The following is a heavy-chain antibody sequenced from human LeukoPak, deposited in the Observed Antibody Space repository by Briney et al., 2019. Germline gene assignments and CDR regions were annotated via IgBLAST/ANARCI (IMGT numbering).Heavy chain of an antibody. CDR3: ARDHCSGGSCYDDYYYYMDV. D-gene: IGHD2-15*01. CDR2: IIPIFGTA. Sequence: GSSVKVSCKASGGTFSSYAISWVRQAPGQGLEWMGGIIPIFGTANYAQKFQGRVTITADESTSTAYMELSRLRSDDTAVYYCARDHCSGGSCYDDYYYYMDVWGKGTTVTISS. J-gene: IGHJ6*03. V-gene: IGHV1-69*01. CDR1: GGTFSSYA.